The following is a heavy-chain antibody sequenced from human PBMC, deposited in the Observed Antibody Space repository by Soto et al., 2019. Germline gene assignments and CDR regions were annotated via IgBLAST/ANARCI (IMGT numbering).Heavy chain of an antibody. J-gene: IGHJ4*02. Sequence: QVQLVQSGAEVKKPGASVKVSCKASGYTFTSYGISWVRQAPGQGLEWTGWISAYNGNTNYAQKLQGRVTMTTDTSTSTADMELRSLRSDDTAVYYCASSLLVGYGLEGESDWGQRTLVTVSS. D-gene: IGHD5-18*01. CDR2: ISAYNGNT. CDR1: GYTFTSYG. V-gene: IGHV1-18*01. CDR3: ASSLLVGYGLEGESD.